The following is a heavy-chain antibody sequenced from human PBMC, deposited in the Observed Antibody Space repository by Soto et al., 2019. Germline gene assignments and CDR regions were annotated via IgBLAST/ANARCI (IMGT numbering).Heavy chain of an antibody. J-gene: IGHJ4*02. CDR3: GSDDYGSFPY. Sequence: HVQLVQTGTEVKKPGASVRVSCMVSGYPFTTYYIHWVRQAPGQGLEWMGWIDPRSGGTVYEQKFQGRVTMTRDTSISTVYMDLSVVTSGDTDLYYCGSDDYGSFPYWGQGSLVTVSS. D-gene: IGHD1-26*01. CDR2: IDPRSGGT. CDR1: GYPFTTYY. V-gene: IGHV1-2*02.